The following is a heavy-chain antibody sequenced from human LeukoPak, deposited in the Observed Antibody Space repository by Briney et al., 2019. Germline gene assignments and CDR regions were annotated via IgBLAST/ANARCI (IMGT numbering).Heavy chain of an antibody. Sequence: GGSLRLSCAASGFTFSSYAMHWVRQAPGKRLEWVAVISYDGSNKYYADSVKGRFTISRDNSKNTLYLQMNSLRAEDTAVYYCARDGAYYGDYDDWGQGTLVTVSS. D-gene: IGHD4-17*01. V-gene: IGHV3-30-3*01. CDR3: ARDGAYYGDYDD. CDR2: ISYDGSNK. CDR1: GFTFSSYA. J-gene: IGHJ4*02.